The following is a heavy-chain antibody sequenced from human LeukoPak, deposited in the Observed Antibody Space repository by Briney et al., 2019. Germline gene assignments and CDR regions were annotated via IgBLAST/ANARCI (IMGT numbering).Heavy chain of an antibody. V-gene: IGHV1-46*01. J-gene: IGHJ3*01. D-gene: IGHD6-13*01. CDR2: INPSGGST. CDR3: ARGGHGTSVAAAGTGDY. CDR1: GYIFTSYY. Sequence: ASVKVSCKASGYIFTSYYMHWVRQAPGQGLEWMGIINPSGGSTIYSQKFQGRVTMTTDMSTSTVYMELTSLRSDDTAVYYCARGGHGTSVAAAGTGDYWGQGTMVTVSS.